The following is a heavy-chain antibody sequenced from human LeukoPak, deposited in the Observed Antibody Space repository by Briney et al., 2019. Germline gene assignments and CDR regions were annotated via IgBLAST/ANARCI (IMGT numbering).Heavy chain of an antibody. D-gene: IGHD3-3*01. J-gene: IGHJ3*02. CDR3: ARVHANYDFWGYAFDI. CDR1: GGSISSYY. V-gene: IGHV4-59*01. Sequence: SETLSLTXTVSGGSISSYYWSWIRQPPGKGLEWIGYIYYSGSTNYNPSLKSRVTISVDTSKNQFSLKLSSVTAADTAVYYCARVHANYDFWGYAFDIWGQGTMVTVSS. CDR2: IYYSGST.